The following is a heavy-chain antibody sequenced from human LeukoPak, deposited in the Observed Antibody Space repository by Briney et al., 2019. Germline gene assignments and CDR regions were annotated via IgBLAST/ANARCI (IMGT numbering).Heavy chain of an antibody. J-gene: IGHJ3*02. CDR2: TYYSGST. V-gene: IGHV4-39*02. CDR3: AREGIVGATPTPNDAFDI. Sequence: SETQSLTCTVSGGSISSSSYYWGWIRQPPGKGLEWIGSTYYSGSTYYNPSLKSRVTISVDTSKNQFSLKLSSVTAADTAVYYCAREGIVGATPTPNDAFDIWGQGTMVTVSS. D-gene: IGHD1-26*01. CDR1: GGSISSSSYY.